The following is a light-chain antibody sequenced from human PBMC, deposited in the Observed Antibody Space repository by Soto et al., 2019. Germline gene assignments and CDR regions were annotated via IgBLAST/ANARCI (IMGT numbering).Light chain of an antibody. CDR3: QQYDQWPIT. CDR2: GAH. Sequence: EIVLTQSPGTLSLSPGERATLSCRASQSVSSSYLAWYQQKPGQAPRLLISGAHNRAPGIPDRFSGSGSGTEFSFTVTSLQSEDFAVYYCQQYDQWPITFGQGTRLEI. V-gene: IGKV3-20*01. CDR1: QSVSSSY. J-gene: IGKJ5*01.